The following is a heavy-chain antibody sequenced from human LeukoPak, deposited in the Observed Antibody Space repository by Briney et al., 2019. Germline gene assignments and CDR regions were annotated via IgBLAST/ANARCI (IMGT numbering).Heavy chain of an antibody. D-gene: IGHD2-15*01. V-gene: IGHV3-23*01. CDR3: AGSYYLLRFDY. CDR1: GFTFSSYA. CDR2: ISGSGGST. J-gene: IGHJ4*02. Sequence: GGSLRLSCAASGFTFSSYAMSWVRQAPGKGLEWVSAISGSGGSTYYAGSVKGRFTISRDNSKNTLYLQMNSLRAEDTAVYYCAGSYYLLRFDYWGQGTLVTASS.